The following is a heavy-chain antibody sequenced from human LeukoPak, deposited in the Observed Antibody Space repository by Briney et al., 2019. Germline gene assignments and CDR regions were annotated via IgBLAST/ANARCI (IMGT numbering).Heavy chain of an antibody. V-gene: IGHV1-8*03. CDR1: GYTFTSYD. Sequence: ASVKVSCEASGYTFTSYDINWVRQATGQGLEWMGWMNPNSGNTGYAQKFQGRVTITRNTSISTAYMELSSLRSEDTAVYYCARGEGSGWLFWFDPWGQGTLVTVSS. CDR2: MNPNSGNT. D-gene: IGHD6-19*01. CDR3: ARGEGSGWLFWFDP. J-gene: IGHJ5*02.